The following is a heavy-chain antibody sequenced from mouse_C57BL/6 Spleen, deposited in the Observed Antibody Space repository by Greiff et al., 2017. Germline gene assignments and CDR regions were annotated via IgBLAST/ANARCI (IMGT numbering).Heavy chain of an antibody. V-gene: IGHV1-61*01. Sequence: QVQLQQPGAELVRPGSSVKLSCKASGYTFTSYWMDWVKQRPGQGLEWIGNIYPSDSETHYNQKFKDKATLTVDKSSSTAYMQLSSLTSEDSAVYYCARRGVYAMDYWGQGTSVTVSS. CDR3: ARRGVYAMDY. CDR2: IYPSDSET. CDR1: GYTFTSYW. J-gene: IGHJ4*01.